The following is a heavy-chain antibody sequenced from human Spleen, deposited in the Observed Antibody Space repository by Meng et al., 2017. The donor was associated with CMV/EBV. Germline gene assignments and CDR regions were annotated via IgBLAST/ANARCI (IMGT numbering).Heavy chain of an antibody. CDR1: GFPFSNFG. J-gene: IGHJ3*02. Sequence: ESLNISCAASGFPFSNFGMHRVRQAPGKGLEWVSGISWNSGSIGYADSVKGRFTISRDNSKNTLYLQMNSLRAEDTAVYFCARDRGRYCSSTVCYPDAFDIWGQGTMVTVSS. D-gene: IGHD2-2*01. CDR3: ARDRGRYCSSTVCYPDAFDI. CDR2: ISWNSGSI. V-gene: IGHV3-NL1*01.